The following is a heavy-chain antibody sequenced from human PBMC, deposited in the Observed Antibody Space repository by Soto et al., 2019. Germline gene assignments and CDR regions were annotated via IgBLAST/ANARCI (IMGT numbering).Heavy chain of an antibody. J-gene: IGHJ4*02. CDR1: GFTFSSYG. CDR2: ISYDGSNK. V-gene: IGHV3-30*18. CDR3: AKDIVRYTYGACDN. Sequence: QVQLVESGGAVVQPGKSLRLSCAASGFTFSSYGMYWIRQAPGKGLEWVAAISYDGSNKFHADSVKGRFTISRDNSQNTLYLQMNSLSTKDTAVYYCAKDIVRYTYGACDNWGQGALVTVSS. D-gene: IGHD5-18*01.